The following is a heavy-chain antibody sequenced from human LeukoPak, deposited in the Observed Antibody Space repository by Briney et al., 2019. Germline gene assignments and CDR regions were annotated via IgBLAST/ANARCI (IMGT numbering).Heavy chain of an antibody. Sequence: ASVKVSCKTSGYSFSSYEINWVRQPPGQGLEWMGWMNPNSGNTAYAQKFQGRITMTRDAPIRTAYMELNSLRSEDTAVYYCVRLFVQEPSGWFDPWGQGTLVTVS. D-gene: IGHD3-10*01. CDR1: GYSFSSYE. CDR3: VRLFVQEPSGWFDP. V-gene: IGHV1-8*01. J-gene: IGHJ5*02. CDR2: MNPNSGNT.